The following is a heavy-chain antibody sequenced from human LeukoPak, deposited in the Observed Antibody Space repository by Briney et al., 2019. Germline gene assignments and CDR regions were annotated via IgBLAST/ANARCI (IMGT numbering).Heavy chain of an antibody. D-gene: IGHD3-22*01. CDR3: ATYYYDSSGYYLYY. Sequence: SQTLSLTCTVSGGSISSGGYYWSWIRQHPGKGLEWIGYIYYSGSTYYNLSLKSRVTISVDTSKNQFSLKLSSVTAADTAVYYCATYYYDSSGYYLYYWGQGTLVTVSS. CDR1: GGSISSGGYY. J-gene: IGHJ4*02. V-gene: IGHV4-31*03. CDR2: IYYSGST.